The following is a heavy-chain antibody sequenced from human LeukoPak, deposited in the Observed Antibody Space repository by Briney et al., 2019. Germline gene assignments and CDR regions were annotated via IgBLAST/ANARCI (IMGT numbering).Heavy chain of an antibody. J-gene: IGHJ5*02. CDR1: GGSISSYY. CDR2: ISYSGST. D-gene: IGHD3-10*01. CDR3: ARVHYGSSSFDP. Sequence: SETLSLTCTVSGGSISSYYWSWIRQPPGKGLEWIGYISYSGSTNYNPSLKSRVTITVDTSKNQFSLKLSSVTAADTAVYYCARVHYGSSSFDPWGQGTLVTVSS. V-gene: IGHV4-59*01.